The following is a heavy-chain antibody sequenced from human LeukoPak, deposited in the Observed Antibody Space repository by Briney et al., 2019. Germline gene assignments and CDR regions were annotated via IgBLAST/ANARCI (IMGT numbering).Heavy chain of an antibody. CDR3: ARGDTAMVGFDY. Sequence: SETLSLTCTVSGVSVSSGSYYWSWIRQPPGKGLEWIGYIYYSGSTNYNPSLKSRVTISVDTSKNQFSLKLSSVTAADTAVYYCARGDTAMVGFDYWGQGTLVTVSS. CDR1: GVSVSSGSYY. CDR2: IYYSGST. V-gene: IGHV4-61*01. D-gene: IGHD5-18*01. J-gene: IGHJ4*02.